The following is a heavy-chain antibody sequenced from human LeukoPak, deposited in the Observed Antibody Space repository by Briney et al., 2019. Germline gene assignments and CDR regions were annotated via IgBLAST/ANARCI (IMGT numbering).Heavy chain of an antibody. Sequence: GRSLRLSCAASGFTFSSYAMSWVRQAPGKGLEWVSAISGSGGSTYYADSVKGRFTISRDNSKNTLYLQMNSLRAEDTAVYYCAKDQIGYSYGYHFDYWGQGTLVTVSS. CDR3: AKDQIGYSYGYHFDY. CDR2: ISGSGGST. CDR1: GFTFSSYA. D-gene: IGHD5-18*01. V-gene: IGHV3-23*01. J-gene: IGHJ4*02.